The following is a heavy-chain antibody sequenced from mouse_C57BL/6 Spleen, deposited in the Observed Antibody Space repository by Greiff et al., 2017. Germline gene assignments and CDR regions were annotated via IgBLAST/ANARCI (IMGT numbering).Heavy chain of an antibody. V-gene: IGHV5-16*01. CDR3: ARADYYYGSSSLDV. J-gene: IGHJ1*03. CDR1: GFTFSDYY. Sequence: EVQVVESEGGLVQPGSSMKLSCTASGFTFSDYYMAWVRQVPEKGLEWVANINYDGSSTYYLDSLKSRFIISRDNAKNILYLQMSSLKSEDTATYYCARADYYYGSSSLDVWGTGTTVTVSS. D-gene: IGHD1-1*01. CDR2: INYDGSST.